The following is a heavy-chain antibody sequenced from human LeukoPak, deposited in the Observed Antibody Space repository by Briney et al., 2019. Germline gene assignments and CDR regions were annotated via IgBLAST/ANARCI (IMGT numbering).Heavy chain of an antibody. J-gene: IGHJ4*02. CDR3: ARESRQWLARPFDY. CDR1: GGSFSGYY. D-gene: IGHD6-19*01. V-gene: IGHV4-34*01. Sequence: PSETLSLTCAVYGGSFSGYYWSWIRQPPGKVLEWIGEIYHSGSTNYNPSLKSRVTISVDKSKNQFSLKLSSVTAADTAVYYCARESRQWLARPFDYWGQGTLVTVSS. CDR2: IYHSGST.